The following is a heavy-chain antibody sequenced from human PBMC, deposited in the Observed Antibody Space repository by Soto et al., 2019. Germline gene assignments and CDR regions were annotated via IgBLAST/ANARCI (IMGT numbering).Heavy chain of an antibody. D-gene: IGHD2-8*02. J-gene: IGHJ3*02. CDR3: AKATATGGGAFDI. V-gene: IGHV3-23*01. Sequence: PGGSLRLSCAASGFTCSSYDMSWVRQAPGKGLEWVSTILVRGSTHYPDSVKGRFTISRDNSKNTVFLQMNSLTAGDTAVYYCAKATATGGGAFDICGQGTMVTVS. CDR1: GFTCSSYD. CDR2: ILVRGST.